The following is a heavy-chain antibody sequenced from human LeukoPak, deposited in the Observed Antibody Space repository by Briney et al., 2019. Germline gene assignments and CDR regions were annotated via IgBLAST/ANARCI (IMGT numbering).Heavy chain of an antibody. CDR2: ISYDGSNK. CDR3: ASNPEDEYYYDSSGDGGY. J-gene: IGHJ4*02. V-gene: IGHV3-30-3*01. D-gene: IGHD3-22*01. Sequence: GGSLRLSCAASGFTFSSYAMHWVRQAPGKGLEWVAVISYDGSNKYYADSVKGRFTISRDNSKNTLYLQMNSLRAEDTAVYYCASNPEDEYYYDSSGDGGYWGQGTLVTVSS. CDR1: GFTFSSYA.